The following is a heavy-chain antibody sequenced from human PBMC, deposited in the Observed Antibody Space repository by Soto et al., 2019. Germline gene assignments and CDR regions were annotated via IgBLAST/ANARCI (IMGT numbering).Heavy chain of an antibody. CDR2: ISSSSTYI. J-gene: IGHJ5*02. CDR1: GFTLSSYS. Sequence: PGGSLRLSCAASGFTLSSYSMNWVRQAPGKGLEWVSSISSSSTYIYYADSVKGRFTISRDNAKNSVYLQMNSLRVEDTAVYYCVRDVRGAETPYTWFAPWGQGALVTVSS. V-gene: IGHV3-21*01. CDR3: VRDVRGAETPYTWFAP.